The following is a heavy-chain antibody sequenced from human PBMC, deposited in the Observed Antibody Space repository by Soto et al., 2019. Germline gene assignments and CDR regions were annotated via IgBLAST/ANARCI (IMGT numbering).Heavy chain of an antibody. CDR1: GYTFTGYA. CDR2: MNPNSGNT. V-gene: IGHV1-8*01. D-gene: IGHD1-1*01. Sequence: ASVKVSCKASGYTFTGYAINWVRQAPGQGLEWMGWMNPNSGNTGYAQKFQGRVTMTRNTSISTAYMELSSLRSEDTAVYYCAREQTRSTGTGDYWGQGTLVTVSS. CDR3: AREQTRSTGTGDY. J-gene: IGHJ4*02.